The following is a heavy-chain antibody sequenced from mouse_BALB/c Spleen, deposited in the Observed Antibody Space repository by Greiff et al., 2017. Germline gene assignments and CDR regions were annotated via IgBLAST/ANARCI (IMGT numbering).Heavy chain of an antibody. CDR2: IYPGNSDT. V-gene: IGHV1-5*01. CDR3: TRGYYVYWYFDV. CDR1: GYTFTSYW. D-gene: IGHD2-3*01. Sequence: EVQLQQSGTVLARPGASVKMSCKASGYTFTSYWMHWVKQRPGQGLEWIGAIYPGNSDTSYNQKFKGKAKLTAVTSTSTAYMELSSLTNEDSAVYYCTRGYYVYWYFDVWGAGTTVTVSS. J-gene: IGHJ1*01.